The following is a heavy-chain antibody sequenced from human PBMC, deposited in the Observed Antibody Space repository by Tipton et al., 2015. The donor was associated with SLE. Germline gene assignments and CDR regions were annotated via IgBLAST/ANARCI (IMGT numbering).Heavy chain of an antibody. J-gene: IGHJ4*02. V-gene: IGHV4-59*02. CDR3: ARIFYYGSGSPLDY. CDR1: NGSVSSYY. Sequence: PGLVKPSDTLSLTCTVSNGSVSSYYWSWIRQPPGKRLEWIGYIYYSGSTNYNPSLKSRVTISVDTSKNQFSLKLSSVTAADTAVYYCARIFYYGSGSPLDYWGQGTLVTVSS. CDR2: IYYSGST. D-gene: IGHD3-10*01.